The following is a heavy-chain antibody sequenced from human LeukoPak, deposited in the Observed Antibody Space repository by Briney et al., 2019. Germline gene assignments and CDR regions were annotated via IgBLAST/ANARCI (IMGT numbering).Heavy chain of an antibody. D-gene: IGHD1-26*01. J-gene: IGHJ3*02. CDR1: GDSISDYF. Sequence: SETLSLTCTVSGDSISDYFWSWIQQPAGKGLEWIGRFSTRGYTTYNPSLKSRLTISVDKSKNQFSLNLTSVTAADTAVYYCAVGFIRDAFHIWGQGTIVTVSS. V-gene: IGHV4-4*07. CDR3: AVGFIRDAFHI. CDR2: FSTRGYT.